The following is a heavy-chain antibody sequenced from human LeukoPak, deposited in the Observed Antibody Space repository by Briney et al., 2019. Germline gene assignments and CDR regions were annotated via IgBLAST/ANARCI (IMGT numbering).Heavy chain of an antibody. J-gene: IGHJ4*02. D-gene: IGHD6-13*01. V-gene: IGHV4-4*07. CDR2: IYQGGST. CDR3: ALWYPYLVDFDF. CDR1: GLYLKRDF. Sequence: PSETLSLTCTVWGLYLKRDFWSWLRPPAGKGLEWIGHIYQGGSTKYNPSLSNRVTMSVDTSKNQFSLRVSCLPAARTAVYFCALWYPYLVDFDFWGQGTLVTVST.